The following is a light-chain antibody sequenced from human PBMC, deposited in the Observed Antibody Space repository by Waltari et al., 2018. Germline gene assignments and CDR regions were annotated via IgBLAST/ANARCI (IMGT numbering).Light chain of an antibody. J-gene: IGKJ1*01. CDR3: QHYVRLPAT. CDR1: QTFGKY. CDR2: DAS. Sequence: EIVLTQSPGTLSLSPGERATLSFRASQTFGKYLAWYQQKPGQAPRLLIYDASIRASGIPDRFSGSGSGTDFSLTISTLEPEDFAVYYCQHYVRLPATFGQGTKVEIK. V-gene: IGKV3-20*01.